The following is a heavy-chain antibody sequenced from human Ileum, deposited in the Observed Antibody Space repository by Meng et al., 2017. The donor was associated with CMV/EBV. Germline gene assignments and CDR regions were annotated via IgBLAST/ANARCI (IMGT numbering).Heavy chain of an antibody. CDR1: GGSISSSSYY. D-gene: IGHD1-26*01. J-gene: IGHJ4*02. CDR2: IYYSGST. V-gene: IGHV4-39*07. CDR3: AREGLGATIPFDH. Sequence: SETLSLTCTVSGGSISSSSYYWGWIRQPPGKGLEWIGSIYYSGSTYYNPSLKSRVTISVDTSKNQFSLKLSSVTAADTAVYYCAREGLGATIPFDHWGQGTPVTVSS.